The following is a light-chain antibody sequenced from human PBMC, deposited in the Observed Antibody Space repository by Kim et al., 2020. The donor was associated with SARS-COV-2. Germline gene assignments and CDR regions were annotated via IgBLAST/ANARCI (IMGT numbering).Light chain of an antibody. CDR2: QDS. V-gene: IGLV3-1*01. CDR3: QAWDSSSWV. J-gene: IGLJ2*01. Sequence: SYELTQPPSVSVSPGQTASITCSGDKLGDKYACWYQQKPGQSPVLVIYQDSKRPSGIPERFYGSNSGNTATLTISGTQAMDEADYYCQAWDSSSWVFGGGTQLTVL. CDR1: KLGDKY.